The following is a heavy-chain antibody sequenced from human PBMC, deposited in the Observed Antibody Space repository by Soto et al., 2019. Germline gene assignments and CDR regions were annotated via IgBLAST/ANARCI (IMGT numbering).Heavy chain of an antibody. V-gene: IGHV4-34*01. J-gene: IGHJ4*02. CDR2: INHSGST. CDR3: ARVIAHSSGYYPYFDY. CDR1: GGSFSGYY. Sequence: ETLSLTCAVYGGSFSGYYWSWIRQPPGKGLEWIGEINHSGSTNYNPSLKSRVTISVDTSKNQFSLKLSSVTAADTAVYYCARVIAHSSGYYPYFDYWGQGTLVTVSS. D-gene: IGHD3-22*01.